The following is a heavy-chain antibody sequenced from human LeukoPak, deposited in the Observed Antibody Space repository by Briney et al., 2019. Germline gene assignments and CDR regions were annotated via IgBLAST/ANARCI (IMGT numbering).Heavy chain of an antibody. Sequence: AGRSLRLSCAASGFTFSNYGMHWVRQAPGKGLEWVAVIWYDGSNKYHAGSVKGRFTISRDNSKNTLYLQMNSLRAEDTAVYYCATGRGARYCSSTSCYNQYYFDYWGQGTLVTVSS. V-gene: IGHV3-33*01. CDR2: IWYDGSNK. J-gene: IGHJ4*02. D-gene: IGHD2-2*02. CDR1: GFTFSNYG. CDR3: ATGRGARYCSSTSCYNQYYFDY.